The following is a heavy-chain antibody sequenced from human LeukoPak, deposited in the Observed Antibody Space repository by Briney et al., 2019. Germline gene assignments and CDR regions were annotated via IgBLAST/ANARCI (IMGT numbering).Heavy chain of an antibody. Sequence: GGSLRLSCVASGFTFKDYVMHWVRQVPGKGLEWVANIKQDGSEKYYVDSVKGRFTISRDNAKNSLYLQMNSLRAEDTAVYYCARDLYRIVVVPHYFDYWGQGTLVTVSS. CDR1: GFTFKDYV. CDR3: ARDLYRIVVVPHYFDY. V-gene: IGHV3-7*01. D-gene: IGHD3-22*01. CDR2: IKQDGSEK. J-gene: IGHJ4*02.